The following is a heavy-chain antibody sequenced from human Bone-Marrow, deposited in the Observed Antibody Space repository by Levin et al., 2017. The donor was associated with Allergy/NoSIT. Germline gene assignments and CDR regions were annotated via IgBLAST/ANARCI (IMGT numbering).Heavy chain of an antibody. V-gene: IGHV3-48*03. J-gene: IGHJ4*02. Sequence: GGSLRLSCAASGFTFSSYEMNWVRQAPGKGLEWVSYISSSGSTIYYADSVKGRFTISRDNAKNSLYLQMNSLRAEDTAVYYCARDRATGTPWGYWGQGTLVTVSS. D-gene: IGHD1-1*01. CDR3: ARDRATGTPWGY. CDR1: GFTFSSYE. CDR2: ISSSGSTI.